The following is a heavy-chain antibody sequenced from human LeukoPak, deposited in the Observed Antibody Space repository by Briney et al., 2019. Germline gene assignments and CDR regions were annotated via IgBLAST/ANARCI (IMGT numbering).Heavy chain of an antibody. J-gene: IGHJ6*02. D-gene: IGHD3-16*01. CDR1: GFTFNNYA. Sequence: GGSLRLSCAASGFTFNNYAMSWVRQAPGKGLEWVSAISGSGDNTDYADSMKGRFTISRDNAKNSLYLQMSNLRAEDTAVYFCARGGGLDVWGQGATVTVSS. V-gene: IGHV3-23*01. CDR3: ARGGGLDV. CDR2: ISGSGDNT.